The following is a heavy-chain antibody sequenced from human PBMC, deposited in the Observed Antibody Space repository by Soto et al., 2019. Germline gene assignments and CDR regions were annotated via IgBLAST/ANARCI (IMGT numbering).Heavy chain of an antibody. Sequence: SETLSLTCAVYGGSFSGYYWSWIRQPPGKGQEWIGEINHSGSTNYNPSLKSRVTISVDTSKNQFSLKLSSVTAADTALYYCARVPDWNSYYSYYYIDVWGKGTTVTV. CDR3: ARVPDWNSYYSYYYIDV. J-gene: IGHJ6*03. CDR1: GGSFSGYY. D-gene: IGHD1-7*01. CDR2: INHSGST. V-gene: IGHV4-34*01.